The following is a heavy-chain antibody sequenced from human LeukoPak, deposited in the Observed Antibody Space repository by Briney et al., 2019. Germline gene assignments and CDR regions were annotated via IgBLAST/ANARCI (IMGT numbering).Heavy chain of an antibody. CDR3: ARAEYYGSGSYFTESYYYMDV. CDR2: MNPNSGNT. J-gene: IGHJ6*03. V-gene: IGHV1-8*01. D-gene: IGHD3-10*01. Sequence: GASVKVSCKASGYTFTSYDINWVRQATGQGLESMGWMNPNSGNTGYAQRFQGRVTITRNTSISTAYMELSSLRSDDTAVYFCARAEYYGSGSYFTESYYYMDVWGKGTTVTVSS. CDR1: GYTFTSYD.